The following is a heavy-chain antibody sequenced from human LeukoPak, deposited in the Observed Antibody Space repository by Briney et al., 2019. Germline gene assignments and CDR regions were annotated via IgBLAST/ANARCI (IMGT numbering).Heavy chain of an antibody. J-gene: IGHJ6*02. D-gene: IGHD6-6*01. CDR3: ARLDEYRSSSRYYGMDV. CDR2: IIPIFGTA. V-gene: IGHV1-69*13. Sequence: SVKVSCKASGGTFSSYAISWVRQAPGQGLEWMGGIIPIFGTANYAQKFQGRVTIIADESTSTAYMELSSLRSEDTAVYYCARLDEYRSSSRYYGMDVRGQGTTVTVSS. CDR1: GGTFSSYA.